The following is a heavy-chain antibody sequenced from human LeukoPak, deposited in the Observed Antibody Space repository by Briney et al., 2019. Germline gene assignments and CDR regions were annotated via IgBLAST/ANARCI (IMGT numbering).Heavy chain of an antibody. CDR3: ARVTAIGSSYHYYMDV. V-gene: IGHV1-2*02. CDR2: INPNSGGT. D-gene: IGHD2-2*01. CDR1: GYTFTGYY. Sequence: ASVKVSCKASGYTFTGYYMHWVRQAPGQGLEWMGWINPNSGGTNYAQKFQGRVTMTRDTSISTAYMELSRLRSDDTAVYYCARVTAIGSSYHYYMDVWGKGTTVTVSS. J-gene: IGHJ6*03.